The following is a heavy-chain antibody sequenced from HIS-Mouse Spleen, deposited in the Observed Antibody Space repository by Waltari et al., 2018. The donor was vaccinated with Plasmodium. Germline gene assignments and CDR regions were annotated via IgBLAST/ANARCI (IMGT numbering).Heavy chain of an antibody. CDR3: ARGGYSSSSYYFDY. J-gene: IGHJ4*02. CDR2: IYYSGST. Sequence: ETLSLTCTVSGGSISSYYWSWIRQPPGKGLEWIAYIYYSGSTNYNPSLKSRVTISVDTSKNQFSLKLSSVTAADTAVFYCARGGYSSSSYYFDYWGQGTLVTVSS. V-gene: IGHV4-59*01. D-gene: IGHD6-6*01. CDR1: GGSISSYY.